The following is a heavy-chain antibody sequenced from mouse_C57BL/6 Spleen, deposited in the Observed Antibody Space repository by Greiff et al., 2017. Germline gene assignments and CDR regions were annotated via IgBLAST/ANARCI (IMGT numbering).Heavy chain of an antibody. V-gene: IGHV1-26*01. Sequence: EVKLQQSGPELVKPGASVKISCKASGYTFTDYYMNWVKQSHGKSLEWIGDINPNNGGTSYNQKFKGKATLTVDKSSSTAYMELRSLTSEDSAVYYCARGGWLRRDWYFDVWGTGTTVTVSS. J-gene: IGHJ1*03. CDR3: ARGGWLRRDWYFDV. CDR2: INPNNGGT. D-gene: IGHD2-2*01. CDR1: GYTFTDYY.